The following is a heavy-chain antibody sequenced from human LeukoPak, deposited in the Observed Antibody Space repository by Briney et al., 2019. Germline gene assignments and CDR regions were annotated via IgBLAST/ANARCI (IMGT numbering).Heavy chain of an antibody. CDR3: AKSNAWDWFDP. J-gene: IGHJ5*02. Sequence: SETLSLTCALYDGSFSDYYWSWIRQPPGKGLEWIGEINHSGSTNYNPSLKGRVTISVDKSNNQFSLNLSSVTAADTAVYYCAKSNAWDWFDPWGQGTLVTVSS. D-gene: IGHD4-11*01. V-gene: IGHV4-34*01. CDR2: INHSGST. CDR1: DGSFSDYY.